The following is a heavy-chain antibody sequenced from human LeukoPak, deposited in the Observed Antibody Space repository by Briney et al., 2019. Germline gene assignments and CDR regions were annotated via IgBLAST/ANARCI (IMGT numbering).Heavy chain of an antibody. J-gene: IGHJ4*02. V-gene: IGHV4-39*01. CDR2: VFYSGSA. D-gene: IGHD5-18*01. Sequence: SETLSLTCSVYGGSIRSSDYYWGWIRQPPGKGLEWIGNVFYSGSAHCNPSLKSRVTISADTSRNQFSLELSSVTAADTAVYYCARHVDGYSFGLPRYYFDFWGRGILVTVSS. CDR3: ARHVDGYSFGLPRYYFDF. CDR1: GGSIRSSDYY.